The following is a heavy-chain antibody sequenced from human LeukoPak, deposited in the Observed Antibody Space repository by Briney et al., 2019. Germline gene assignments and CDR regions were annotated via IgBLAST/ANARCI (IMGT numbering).Heavy chain of an antibody. CDR2: INWNGGST. Sequence: GGSLRLPCAASGFTFDDYGMSWVRQAPGKGLEWVSGINWNGGSTGYADPVKGRFTISRDNAKNSLYLQMNSLRAEDTALYYCARGASKWEKVNYFDYWGQGTLVTVSS. J-gene: IGHJ4*02. CDR1: GFTFDDYG. V-gene: IGHV3-20*04. D-gene: IGHD1-26*01. CDR3: ARGASKWEKVNYFDY.